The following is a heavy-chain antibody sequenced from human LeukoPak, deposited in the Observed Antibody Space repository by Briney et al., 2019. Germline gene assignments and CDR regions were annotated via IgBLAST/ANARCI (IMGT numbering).Heavy chain of an antibody. CDR2: IYYSGST. CDR3: ASIPYYGQSPLFDY. Sequence: PSETLSLTCTVSGGSISSGVYYRSWIRQPPVKGLEWVGYIYYSGSTYYNPSLKSRVTISVDTSKNQFSLKLSSVTAADTAVYYCASIPYYGQSPLFDYWGQGTLVTVSS. CDR1: GGSISSGVYY. V-gene: IGHV4-30-4*01. J-gene: IGHJ4*02. D-gene: IGHD4-17*01.